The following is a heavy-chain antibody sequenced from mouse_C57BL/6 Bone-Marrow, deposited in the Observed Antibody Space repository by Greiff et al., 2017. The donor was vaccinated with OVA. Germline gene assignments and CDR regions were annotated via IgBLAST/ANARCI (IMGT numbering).Heavy chain of an antibody. CDR2: IDPEDGET. CDR1: GFNIKDYY. V-gene: IGHV14-2*01. D-gene: IGHD1-1*01. CDR3: AKDYGSPYWYFDV. Sequence: DVQLQESGAELVKPGASVKLSCTASGFNIKDYYMHWVKQRTEQGLEWIGRIDPEDGETKYAPKFQGKATITADTSSNTAYLQLSSLTSEDTAVYYCAKDYGSPYWYFDVWGTGTTVTVSS. J-gene: IGHJ1*03.